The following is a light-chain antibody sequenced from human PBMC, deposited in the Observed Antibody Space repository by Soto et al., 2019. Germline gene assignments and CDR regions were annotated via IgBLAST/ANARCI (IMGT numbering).Light chain of an antibody. CDR2: VAS. CDR1: HVVSSSN. V-gene: IGKV3D-20*02. Sequence: EIVLTLSPGTLSIHTGERATLPCRASHVVSSSNLAWYQQKPGQAPRLLIYVASTRATGIPARFSGSGSGTEFTLTISILQSEDFAVYYCQQRSNGTPYTFGQGTRLEIK. CDR3: QQRSNGTPYT. J-gene: IGKJ5*01.